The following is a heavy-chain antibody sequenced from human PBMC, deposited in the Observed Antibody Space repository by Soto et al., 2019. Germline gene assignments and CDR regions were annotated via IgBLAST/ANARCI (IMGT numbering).Heavy chain of an antibody. J-gene: IGHJ5*02. V-gene: IGHV3-30-3*01. CDR1: GFTFSSYA. D-gene: IGHD3-3*01. CDR3: ARGWETSRFTAFWSGYRKIPNWFDP. CDR2: ISYDGSNK. Sequence: QVQLVESGGGVVQPGRSLRLSCAASGFTFSSYAMHWVRQAPGKGLEWVAVISYDGSNKYYADSVKGRFTISRDNSKKTLYLQMNSLRAEDTAVYYCARGWETSRFTAFWSGYRKIPNWFDPWGQGTLVTVSS.